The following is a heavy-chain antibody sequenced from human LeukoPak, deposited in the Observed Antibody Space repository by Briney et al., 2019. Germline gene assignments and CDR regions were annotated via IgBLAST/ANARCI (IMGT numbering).Heavy chain of an antibody. V-gene: IGHV3-30*04. D-gene: IGHD3-10*01. CDR2: ISYDGTGQ. CDR3: ARDYYGLGSHQTGIEY. CDR1: GFTFSNYV. Sequence: GGSLRLSCAASGFTFSNYVMHWVRQAPGKGLEWVAMISYDGTGQYYADSVKGRFTMSRDNSKNMLFLQISSLRADDTALYYCARDYYGLGSHQTGIEYWGQGTVVTASS. J-gene: IGHJ4*02.